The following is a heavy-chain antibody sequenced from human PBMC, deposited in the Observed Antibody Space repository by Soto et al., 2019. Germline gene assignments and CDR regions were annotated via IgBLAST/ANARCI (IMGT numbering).Heavy chain of an antibody. D-gene: IGHD4-17*01. V-gene: IGHV3-73*02. J-gene: IGHJ2*01. CDR3: TRPTNYGGNPQPLDWYFDL. CDR1: GFTFSGSA. CDR2: IRSKANSYAT. Sequence: EVQLVESGGGLVQPGGSLKLSCAASGFTFSGSAMHWVRQASGKGLEWVGRIRSKANSYATAYAASVKGRFTISRDDSKNTAYLQMNSLKTEDTAVYYCTRPTNYGGNPQPLDWYFDLWGRGTLVTVSS.